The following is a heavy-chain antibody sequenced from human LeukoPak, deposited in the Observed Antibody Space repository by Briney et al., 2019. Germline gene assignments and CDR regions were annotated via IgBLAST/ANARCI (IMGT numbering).Heavy chain of an antibody. CDR3: ARVATVVVPAAIWPNYYYYYMDV. J-gene: IGHJ6*03. CDR2: INPNSGGT. D-gene: IGHD2-2*02. V-gene: IGHV1-8*03. Sequence: ASVKVSCKASGYTFTSYGISWVRQAPGQGLEWMGWINPNSGGTNYAQKFQGRVTITRNTSISTAYMELSSLRSEDTAVYYCARVATVVVPAAIWPNYYYYYMDVWGKGTTVTVSS. CDR1: GYTFTSYG.